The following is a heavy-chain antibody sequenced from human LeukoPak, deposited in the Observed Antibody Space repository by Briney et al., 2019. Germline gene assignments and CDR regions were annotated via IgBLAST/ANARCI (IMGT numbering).Heavy chain of an antibody. J-gene: IGHJ4*02. CDR1: GYTFTGYY. V-gene: IGHV1-2*02. Sequence: GASVKVSCKASGYTFTGYYMHWVRQAPGQGLEWMGWINPNSGGTNYAQKFQGRVTMTRDTSISTAYMELSRLRSDDTAVYYCARAGLYCSGGSCYSVVAVAGFDYWGQGTLVTVSS. CDR2: INPNSGGT. CDR3: ARAGLYCSGGSCYSVVAVAGFDY. D-gene: IGHD2-15*01.